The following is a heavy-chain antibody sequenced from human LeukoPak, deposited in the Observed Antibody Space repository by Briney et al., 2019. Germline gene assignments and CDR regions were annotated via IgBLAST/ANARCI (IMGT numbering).Heavy chain of an antibody. CDR1: GGSISSSNYY. Sequence: SETLSLTRTVSGGSISSSNYYWSWIRQPPGKGLEWIGYIYYSGSTNYNPSLKSRVTISVDTSKNQFSLKLSSVTAADTAVYYCARDNPAPPIYGMDVWGQGTTVTVSS. CDR2: IYYSGST. V-gene: IGHV4-61*01. CDR3: ARDNPAPPIYGMDV. J-gene: IGHJ6*02. D-gene: IGHD1-14*01.